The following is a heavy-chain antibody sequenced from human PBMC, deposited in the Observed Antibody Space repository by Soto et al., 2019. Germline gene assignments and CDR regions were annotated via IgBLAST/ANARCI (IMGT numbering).Heavy chain of an antibody. Sequence: ASVNVSCKASGYTFTSYGISCVRQAPGQGLEWMGWISAYNGNTNYAQKLQGRITMTEDTSTNTVFMELSSLISEDTAVYYCVIAENCNGGTCYSGHNWFDPWGQGTLVTVSS. V-gene: IGHV1-18*01. CDR1: GYTFTSYG. J-gene: IGHJ5*02. CDR3: VIAENCNGGTCYSGHNWFDP. D-gene: IGHD2-15*01. CDR2: ISAYNGNT.